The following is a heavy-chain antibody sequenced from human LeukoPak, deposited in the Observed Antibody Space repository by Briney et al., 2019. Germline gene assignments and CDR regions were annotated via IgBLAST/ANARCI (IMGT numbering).Heavy chain of an antibody. D-gene: IGHD2-2*01. CDR3: ARDRYCSSTSCYAGGAFDI. V-gene: IGHV3-21*01. CDR2: ISSSSSYI. Sequence: NTGGSLRLSCTASGFTFSNFWMGWVRQAPGKGLEWVSSISSSSSYIYYADSVKGRFTISRDNAKNSLYLQMNSLRAEDTAVYYCARDRYCSSTSCYAGGAFDIWGQGTMVTVSS. J-gene: IGHJ3*02. CDR1: GFTFSNFW.